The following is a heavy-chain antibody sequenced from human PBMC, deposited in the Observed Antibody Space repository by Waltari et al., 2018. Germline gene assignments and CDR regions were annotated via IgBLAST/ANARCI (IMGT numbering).Heavy chain of an antibody. Sequence: QLQLQESGPGRVKPSEPLSLMVTVSGVSISTSVYYWGWIRQPPGKGLEWIASIYHSGSLYYNPSLKSRVTISINTSKNQFYLEMTSVTAADTAVYFCARRPFPMGARPFDSWGQGTLVTVSS. V-gene: IGHV4-39*01. CDR3: ARRPFPMGARPFDS. CDR1: GVSISTSVYY. CDR2: IYHSGSL. D-gene: IGHD1-26*01. J-gene: IGHJ4*02.